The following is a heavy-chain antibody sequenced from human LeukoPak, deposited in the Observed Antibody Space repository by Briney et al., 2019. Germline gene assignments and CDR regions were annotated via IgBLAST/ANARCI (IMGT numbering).Heavy chain of an antibody. Sequence: GSSVKVSCKASGGTFSSYAISWVRQAPGQGLEWMGGIIPIFGTANYAQKFQGRVTITADKSTSTAYMELRSLRSDDTAVYYCARESSGWSYYFDYWGQGTLVTVSS. CDR1: GGTFSSYA. J-gene: IGHJ4*02. V-gene: IGHV1-69*06. CDR2: IIPIFGTA. CDR3: ARESSGWSYYFDY. D-gene: IGHD6-19*01.